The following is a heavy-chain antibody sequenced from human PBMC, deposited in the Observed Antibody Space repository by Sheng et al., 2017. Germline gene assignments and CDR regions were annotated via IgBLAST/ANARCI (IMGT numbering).Heavy chain of an antibody. CDR3: ARASSYPYIAVAEPGGYYYMDV. D-gene: IGHD6-19*01. V-gene: IGHV1-69*05. Sequence: QVQLVQSGAEVKKPGSSVKVSCKASGGTFSSYAISWVRQAPGQGLEWMGGIIPIFGTANYAQKFQGRVTITTDESTSTAYMELSSLRSEDTAVYYCARASSYPYIAVAEPGGYYYMDVWGKGTTVTVSS. CDR2: IIPIFGTA. CDR1: GGTFSSYA. J-gene: IGHJ6*03.